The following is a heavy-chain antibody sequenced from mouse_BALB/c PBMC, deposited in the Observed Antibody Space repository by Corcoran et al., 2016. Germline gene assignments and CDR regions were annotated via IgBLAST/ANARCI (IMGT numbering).Heavy chain of an antibody. J-gene: IGHJ3*01. D-gene: IGHD2-4*01. CDR3: ARGRDYVFAY. CDR1: GYSFTGYY. Sequence: LVKTGASVKISCKASGYSFTGYYMHWVKQSHGKSLEWIGYISCYNGATSYNQKFKGKATFTVDTSSSTAYMQFNSLASEDSAVYYCARGRDYVFAYWGQGTLVTVSA. CDR2: ISCYNGAT. V-gene: IGHV1S34*01.